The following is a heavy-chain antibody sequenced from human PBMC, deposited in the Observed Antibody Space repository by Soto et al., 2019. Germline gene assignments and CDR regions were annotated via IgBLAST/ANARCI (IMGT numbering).Heavy chain of an antibody. Sequence: PGGSLRLSCAASGFTFSSYAMSWVRQAPGKGLEWVSAISGSGGSTYYADSVKGRFTISRDNSKNTLYLQMNSLRAEDTAVYYCAKDPTYYDFWSGYSPASYFDYLGQGTLVTVS. CDR1: GFTFSSYA. J-gene: IGHJ4*02. CDR2: ISGSGGST. V-gene: IGHV3-23*01. CDR3: AKDPTYYDFWSGYSPASYFDY. D-gene: IGHD3-3*01.